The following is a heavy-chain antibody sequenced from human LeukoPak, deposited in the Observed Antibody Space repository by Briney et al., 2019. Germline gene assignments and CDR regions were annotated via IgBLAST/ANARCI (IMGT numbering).Heavy chain of an antibody. D-gene: IGHD2-2*01. CDR3: ATCSTSCYLFRYYGMDV. CDR2: TYYRSKWYN. V-gene: IGHV6-1*01. J-gene: IGHJ6*02. CDR1: GDSVSSKSAA. Sequence: SQTLSLTCAISGDSVSSKSAAWNWIRQSPSRGLEWLGRTYYRSKWYNDYAVSVKSRLTINPDTSKNQFSLQLNSVTPEDTAVYYCATCSTSCYLFRYYGMDVWGQGTTVTVSS.